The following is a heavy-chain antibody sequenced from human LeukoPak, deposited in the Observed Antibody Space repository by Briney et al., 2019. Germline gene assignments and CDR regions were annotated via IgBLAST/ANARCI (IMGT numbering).Heavy chain of an antibody. CDR1: GFTFSSYA. V-gene: IGHV3-23*01. D-gene: IGHD3-16*01. CDR3: AKHRGFGGVIFDY. CDR2: ISGSGGST. Sequence: PGGSLRLSCAASGFTFSSYAMSWVRQAPGKGLEWVSAISGSGGSTYYADSVKGRFTISRDNSKNTLDLQMNSLRAEDTAVYYCAKHRGFGGVIFDYWGQGTLVTVSS. J-gene: IGHJ4*02.